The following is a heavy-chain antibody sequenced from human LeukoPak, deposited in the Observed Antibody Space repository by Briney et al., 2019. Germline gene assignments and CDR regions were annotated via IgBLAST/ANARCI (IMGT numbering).Heavy chain of an antibody. Sequence: GGSLRLSCAVSGYTFSDHYIDWVRQARGEGLEWVAVISYDGSNKYYADSVKGRFTISRDNSKNTLYLQMNSLRAEDTAVYYCASFDNALDYWGQGTLVTVSS. CDR1: GYTFSDHY. CDR3: ASFDNALDY. J-gene: IGHJ4*02. V-gene: IGHV3-30-3*01. CDR2: ISYDGSNK. D-gene: IGHD1-14*01.